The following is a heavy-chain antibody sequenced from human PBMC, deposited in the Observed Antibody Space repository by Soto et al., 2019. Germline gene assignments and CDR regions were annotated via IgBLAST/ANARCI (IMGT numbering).Heavy chain of an antibody. D-gene: IGHD2-15*01. CDR3: ARTGSGPTYYYYGMDV. CDR2: IYYSGST. Sequence: LSLTCTVSGGSISSGDYYWSWIRQPPGKGLEWIGYIYYSGSTYYNPSLKSRVTISVDTSKNQFSLKLSSVTAADTAVYYCARTGSGPTYYYYGMDVWGQGTTVTVSS. CDR1: GGSISSGDYY. V-gene: IGHV4-30-4*01. J-gene: IGHJ6*02.